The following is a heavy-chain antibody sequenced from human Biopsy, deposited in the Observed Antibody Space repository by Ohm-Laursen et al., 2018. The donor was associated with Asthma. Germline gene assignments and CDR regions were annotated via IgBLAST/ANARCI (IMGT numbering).Heavy chain of an antibody. V-gene: IGHV1-18*01. J-gene: IGHJ6*02. CDR3: ARAVDYSHYYGIDV. CDR1: GYTFNSAG. CDR2: ISVYNGNT. D-gene: IGHD3-10*01. Sequence: ASVKVSCKTSGYTFNSAGITWGRQAPGQGREWMGWISVYNGNTKVAQKLQDRVTMITDTSTSTAYMELRSLRSDDTAVYFCARAVDYSHYYGIDVWGQGTTVTVS.